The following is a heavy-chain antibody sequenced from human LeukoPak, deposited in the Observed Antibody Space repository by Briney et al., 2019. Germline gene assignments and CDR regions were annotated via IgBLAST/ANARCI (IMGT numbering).Heavy chain of an antibody. Sequence: GESLKISCKGSGYSFTNYWIGWVRQMPGKGLEWMGSIYPGDSDTRYSPSFRGQVTISADKSINTAFLQWSSLKASDTAIYYCGTVAGYAKNWFDPWGQGTLVTVSS. D-gene: IGHD5-12*01. CDR2: IYPGDSDT. CDR1: GYSFTNYW. J-gene: IGHJ5*02. CDR3: GTVAGYAKNWFDP. V-gene: IGHV5-51*01.